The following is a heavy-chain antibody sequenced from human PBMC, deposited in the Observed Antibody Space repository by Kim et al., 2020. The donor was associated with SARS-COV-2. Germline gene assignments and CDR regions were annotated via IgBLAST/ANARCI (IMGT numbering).Heavy chain of an antibody. CDR3: ARGGPGGYLASGSYPGAFDS. V-gene: IGHV3-48*04. D-gene: IGHD3-10*01. J-gene: IGHJ3*02. Sequence: GGSLRLSCAASGFTFNTYNMNWVRQAPGKGLEWVSYISTMSSTIYYADSVTGRFAISRDNAKNSQYLQMNSLRVEDTAVYYCARGGPGGYLASGSYPGAFDSWGQGTMVTVSS. CDR2: ISTMSSTI. CDR1: GFTFNTYN.